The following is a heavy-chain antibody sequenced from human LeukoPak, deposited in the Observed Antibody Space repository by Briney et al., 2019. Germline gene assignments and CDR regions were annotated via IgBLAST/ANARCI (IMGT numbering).Heavy chain of an antibody. D-gene: IGHD1-14*01. CDR1: GFTFSSYE. J-gene: IGHJ5*02. CDR2: ISSRGSLI. CDR3: AVTGDHRIFDP. Sequence: QPGGSLRLSCAASGFTFSSYEMNWVRQAPGKGLEWVSYISSRGSLIYYADSVKGRFTISRDNTKNSLYLQINSLRAEDTAVYYWAVTGDHRIFDPWGQGTLVTVSS. V-gene: IGHV3-48*03.